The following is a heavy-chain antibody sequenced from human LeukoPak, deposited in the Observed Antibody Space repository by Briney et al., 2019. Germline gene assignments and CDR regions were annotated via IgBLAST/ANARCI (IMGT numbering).Heavy chain of an antibody. CDR1: GGTFSSYA. CDR2: IIPIFGTA. CDR3: ARGAIAVAGTGFLDY. V-gene: IGHV1-69*13. D-gene: IGHD6-19*01. J-gene: IGHJ4*02. Sequence: ASVKVSCKASGGTFSSYAISWVRQAPGQGLEWMGGIIPIFGTANYAQKFQGRVTITADESTSTAYMELSSLRSEDTAVYCCARGAIAVAGTGFLDYWGQGTLVTVSS.